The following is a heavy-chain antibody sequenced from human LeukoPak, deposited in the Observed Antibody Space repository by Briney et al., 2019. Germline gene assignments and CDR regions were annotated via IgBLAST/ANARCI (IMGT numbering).Heavy chain of an antibody. CDR2: ISAYNGNT. V-gene: IGHV1-18*01. D-gene: IGHD3-9*01. CDR3: ARGRYYDILTGYYNVAPYYYYMDV. J-gene: IGHJ6*03. Sequence: ASVKVSCKASGYTFTSYGISGARQAPGQGLEWMGWISAYNGNTNNAQKLQGRVTMTTDTSTSTAYMELRSLRSDDTAVYYCARGRYYDILTGYYNVAPYYYYMDVWGKGITVTVSS. CDR1: GYTFTSYG.